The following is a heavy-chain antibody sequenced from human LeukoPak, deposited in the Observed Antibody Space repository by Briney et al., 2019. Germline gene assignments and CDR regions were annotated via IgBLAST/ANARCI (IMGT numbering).Heavy chain of an antibody. CDR2: IWYDGSNK. CDR3: AKDYIAADFI. Sequence: GRSLRLSCAASGFTFSSYGMHWVRQAPGKGLEWVAVIWYDGSNKYYADSVKGRFTISRDNSKNTLYLQMNSLRAEDTAVYYCAKDYIAADFIWGQGTLVTVSS. CDR1: GFTFSSYG. J-gene: IGHJ4*02. V-gene: IGHV3-33*06. D-gene: IGHD6-13*01.